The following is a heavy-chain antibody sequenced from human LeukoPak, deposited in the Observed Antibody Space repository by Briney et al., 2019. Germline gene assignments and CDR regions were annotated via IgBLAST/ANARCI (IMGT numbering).Heavy chain of an antibody. Sequence: PGGSLRLSCAAAGFTVSTSAMNWVRQAPGKGLEWVSSISSSSSYIYYADSVKGRFTISRDNAKNSLYLQMNSLRAEDTAVYYCARELGLAVAEKRGYDYWGQGTLVTVSS. J-gene: IGHJ4*02. V-gene: IGHV3-21*01. CDR1: GFTVSTSA. CDR2: ISSSSSYI. CDR3: ARELGLAVAEKRGYDY. D-gene: IGHD6-19*01.